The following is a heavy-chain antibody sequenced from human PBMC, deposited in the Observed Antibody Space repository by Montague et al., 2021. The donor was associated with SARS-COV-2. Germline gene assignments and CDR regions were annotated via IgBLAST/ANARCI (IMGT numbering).Heavy chain of an antibody. CDR3: ARLPYFYDSTHAFDI. V-gene: IGHV4-39*01. J-gene: IGHJ3*02. CDR2: IFYSGST. D-gene: IGHD3-22*01. CDR1: GGSISSSSYY. Sequence: SETLSLTCTVSGGSISSSSYYWGWIRQPPGKGLEWIGNIFYSGSTYYNTSLKSRVPISVDTSKNQFSLRLSSVTAADTAVYYCARLPYFYDSTHAFDIWGQGTMVTVSS.